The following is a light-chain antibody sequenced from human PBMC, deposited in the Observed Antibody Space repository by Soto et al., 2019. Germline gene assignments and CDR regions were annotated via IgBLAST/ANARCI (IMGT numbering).Light chain of an antibody. V-gene: IGLV1-47*01. CDR2: RNN. CDR3: AAWDDSLSGVI. J-gene: IGLJ2*01. Sequence: QSVLTQPPSASGTPGQRVTISCSGSSSNIGSNYVYWYQQFPGTAPKLLIYRNNQRPSVVPDRFSGSKSGTSASLAISGLRSEDEADYYCAAWDDSLSGVIFGGGTKVTVL. CDR1: SSNIGSNY.